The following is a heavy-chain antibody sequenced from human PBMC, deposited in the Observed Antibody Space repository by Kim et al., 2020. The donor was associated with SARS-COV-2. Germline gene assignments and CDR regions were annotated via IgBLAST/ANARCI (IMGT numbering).Heavy chain of an antibody. CDR2: ISSSSSTI. CDR3: ARDRNPEWLRPNWFDP. D-gene: IGHD5-12*01. J-gene: IGHJ5*02. Sequence: GGSLRLSCAASGFTFSSYSMNWVRQAPGKGLEWVSYISSSSSTIYYADSVKGRFTISRDNAKNSLYLQMNSLRDEDTAVYYCARDRNPEWLRPNWFDPWGQGTLVTVSS. V-gene: IGHV3-48*02. CDR1: GFTFSSYS.